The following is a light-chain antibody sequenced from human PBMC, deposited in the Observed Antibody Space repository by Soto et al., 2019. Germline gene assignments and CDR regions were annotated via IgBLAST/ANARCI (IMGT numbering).Light chain of an antibody. V-gene: IGLV1-51*01. Sequence: QSALTQPPSVSAAPGQKVTISCSGSNSNIGSNYVSWYQQLPGTAPKLLIYDNNERPSGILDRFSGSKSGTSATLGINGRQTGDEADYYCGTWDSSLSVHVFGTGTKLTVL. CDR2: DNN. CDR1: NSNIGSNY. J-gene: IGLJ1*01. CDR3: GTWDSSLSVHV.